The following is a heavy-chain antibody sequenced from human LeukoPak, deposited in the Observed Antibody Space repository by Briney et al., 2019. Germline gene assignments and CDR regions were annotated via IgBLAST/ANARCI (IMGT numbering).Heavy chain of an antibody. CDR2: INYSGNA. CDR3: ARNELISSNYYYYGMDV. V-gene: IGHV4-31*03. J-gene: IGHJ6*02. Sequence: PSETLSLTCTVSGGSISSGGNYWTWIRQNPGKGLEWIGYINYSGNAYYNPSLKSRVTISVDMSKNQFSLKLSSVTAADTAVYYCARNELISSNYYYYGMDVWGQGTTVTVSS. CDR1: GGSISSGGNY.